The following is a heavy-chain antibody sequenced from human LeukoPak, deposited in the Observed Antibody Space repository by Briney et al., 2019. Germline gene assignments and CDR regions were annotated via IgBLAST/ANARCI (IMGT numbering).Heavy chain of an antibody. J-gene: IGHJ5*02. V-gene: IGHV4-59*11. CDR1: GGSISSHY. CDR2: IYYSGST. D-gene: IGHD3-3*01. Sequence: SETLSLTCTVSGGSISSHYWSWIRQPPGKGLEWIGYIYYSGSTNYNPSLKSRVTISVDTSKNQFSLKLNSVTAADTAVYYCARANLLSYYDFWSGYYTPWFDPWGQGTLVTVSS. CDR3: ARANLLSYYDFWSGYYTPWFDP.